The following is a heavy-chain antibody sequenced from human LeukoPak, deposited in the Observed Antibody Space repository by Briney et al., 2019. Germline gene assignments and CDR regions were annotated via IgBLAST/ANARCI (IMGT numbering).Heavy chain of an antibody. CDR2: IYYSGST. D-gene: IGHD5-12*01. Sequence: PSETLSLTCSVSGGSISTYYWSWIRQTPGKGLEQIGYIYYSGSTNYNPSLKSRVTISVDTSKNQFSLKLSSVTAADTAVYYCARSEGSGGYSNYFDYWGQGTLVTVSS. V-gene: IGHV4-59*01. CDR1: GGSISTYY. J-gene: IGHJ4*02. CDR3: ARSEGSGGYSNYFDY.